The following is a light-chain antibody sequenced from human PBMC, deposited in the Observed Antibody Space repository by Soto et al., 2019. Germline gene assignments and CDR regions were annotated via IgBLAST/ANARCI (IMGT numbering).Light chain of an antibody. CDR1: SSNIGSNT. CDR2: RNN. Sequence: QPVLTQPPSASGTPGQRVTISCSGRSSNIGSNTVNWYQQLPGTAPKLLIFRNNQRPSGVPDRFSGSKSGTSASLAISGLQPEDEADYYCATWDDSLTALVFGGGTQLPS. J-gene: IGLJ2*01. CDR3: ATWDDSLTALV. V-gene: IGLV1-44*01.